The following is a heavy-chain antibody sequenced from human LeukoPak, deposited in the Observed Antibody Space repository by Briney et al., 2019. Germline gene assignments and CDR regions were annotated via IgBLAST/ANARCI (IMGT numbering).Heavy chain of an antibody. D-gene: IGHD2-21*02. V-gene: IGHV3-30*03. Sequence: GRSLRLSCAASGFTFSSYGMHWVRQAPGKGLEWVAVISYDGSNKYYADSVKGRFTISRDNSKNTLYLQMNSLRAEDTAVYYCVHACGGDCSVFDYWGQGTLVTVSS. CDR3: VHACGGDCSVFDY. CDR1: GFTFSSYG. J-gene: IGHJ4*02. CDR2: ISYDGSNK.